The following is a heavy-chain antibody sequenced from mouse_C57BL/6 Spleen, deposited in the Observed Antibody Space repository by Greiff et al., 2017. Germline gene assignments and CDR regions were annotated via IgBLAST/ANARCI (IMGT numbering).Heavy chain of an antibody. D-gene: IGHD2-2*01. J-gene: IGHJ2*01. V-gene: IGHV3-6*01. Sequence: VQLQQSGPGLVKPSQSLSLTCSVTGYSITSGYYWNWIRQFPGNKLEWMGYISYEGSNNYNPSLKNRISITRDTSKNQFFLKLNSVTTEDTATYYCAREGLNYFDYWGQGTTLTVSS. CDR2: ISYEGSN. CDR1: GYSITSGYY. CDR3: AREGLNYFDY.